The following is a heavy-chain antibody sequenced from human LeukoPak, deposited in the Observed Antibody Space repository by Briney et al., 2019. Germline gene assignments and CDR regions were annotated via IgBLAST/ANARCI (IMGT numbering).Heavy chain of an antibody. CDR2: VYSDDTT. J-gene: IGHJ4*02. V-gene: IGHV3-53*01. D-gene: IGHD1-26*01. Sequence: QAGGSLRLSCAASGFTVNSNYMNWVRQAPGKGLEWVSVVYSDDTTYYADSVKGRFTISRDNSKNTLYLQMNNLRAEDTAVYYCARGGEYYAIDYWGQGTLVTVSS. CDR3: ARGGEYYAIDY. CDR1: GFTVNSNY.